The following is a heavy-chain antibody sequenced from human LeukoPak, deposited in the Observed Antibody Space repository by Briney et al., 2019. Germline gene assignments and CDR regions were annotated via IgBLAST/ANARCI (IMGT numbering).Heavy chain of an antibody. J-gene: IGHJ3*02. Sequence: GGSLRLSCAASGFTFSDYYMSWIRQAPGKGLEWVSVIYSGGNTYYADSVKGRFTFSRDNSKNTLYLQMNSLRAEDTAVYYCARGWFGELSSAFDIWGQGTLVTVSS. V-gene: IGHV3-53*01. CDR2: IYSGGNT. D-gene: IGHD3-10*01. CDR1: GFTFSDYY. CDR3: ARGWFGELSSAFDI.